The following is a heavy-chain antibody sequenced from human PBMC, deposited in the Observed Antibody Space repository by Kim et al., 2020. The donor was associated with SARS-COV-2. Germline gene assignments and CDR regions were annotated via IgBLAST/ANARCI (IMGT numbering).Heavy chain of an antibody. CDR3: ARGGFDY. CDR2: T. V-gene: IGHV3-64*01. Sequence: TYYENSVKGRFTISRDNSKNTLYLQMGSLTTEDTAVYYCARGGFDYWGQGTLVTVSS. J-gene: IGHJ4*02. D-gene: IGHD1-26*01.